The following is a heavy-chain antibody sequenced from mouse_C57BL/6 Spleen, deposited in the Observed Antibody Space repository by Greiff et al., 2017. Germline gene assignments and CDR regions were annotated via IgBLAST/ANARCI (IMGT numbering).Heavy chain of an antibody. Sequence: EVKLEESGPGLVKPSQSLSLTCSVTGYSITSGYYWNWIRQFPGNKLEWMGYISYDGSNNYNPSLKNRISITRDPSKNQFFLKLNSVTTEDTATYYCAREGLYDYDWGYYAMDYWGQGTSVTVSS. CDR1: GYSITSGYY. V-gene: IGHV3-6*01. D-gene: IGHD2-4*01. J-gene: IGHJ4*01. CDR2: ISYDGSN. CDR3: AREGLYDYDWGYYAMDY.